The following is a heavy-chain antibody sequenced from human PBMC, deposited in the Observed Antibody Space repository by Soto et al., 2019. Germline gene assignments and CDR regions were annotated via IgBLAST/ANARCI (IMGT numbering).Heavy chain of an antibody. Sequence: GGSLRLSCAASGFTFSSYGMHWVRQAPGKGLEWVAVISYDGSNKYYADSVKGRFTISRDNSKNTLYLQMNSLRAEDTAVYYCAKVYRDYDFWSGYYYYYYMDVWGKGTTVTVSS. J-gene: IGHJ6*03. V-gene: IGHV3-30*18. CDR1: GFTFSSYG. CDR2: ISYDGSNK. D-gene: IGHD3-3*01. CDR3: AKVYRDYDFWSGYYYYYYMDV.